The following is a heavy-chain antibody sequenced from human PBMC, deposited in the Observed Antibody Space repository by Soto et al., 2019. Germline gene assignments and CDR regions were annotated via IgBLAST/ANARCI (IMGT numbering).Heavy chain of an antibody. CDR3: ARIDDYGDYVTDY. CDR2: IWYDGSQR. V-gene: IGHV3-33*01. CDR1: GFTFNTHG. J-gene: IGHJ4*02. Sequence: VELVESGGGVVQPGGSLRLSCAASGFTFNTHGMHWVRQAPGKGLEWVAVIWYDGSQRYYADFVRGRFTISRDNSQNTLYLQMTSLRAEDTAVYYRARIDDYGDYVTDYWGQGALVTVSS. D-gene: IGHD4-17*01.